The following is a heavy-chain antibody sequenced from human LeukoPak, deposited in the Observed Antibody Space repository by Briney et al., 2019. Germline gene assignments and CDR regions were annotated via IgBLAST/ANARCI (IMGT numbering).Heavy chain of an antibody. CDR3: ARVLRHYQLLSEEYFQH. J-gene: IGHJ1*01. Sequence: PSQTLSLTCTVSGGSISSGDYYWSWIRQPPGKGLEWIGYIYYSGSTYYNPSLKSRVTISVDTSKNQFSLKLSSVTAADPAVYYCARVLRHYQLLSEEYFQHWGQGTLVTVSS. D-gene: IGHD2-2*01. CDR1: GGSISSGDYY. V-gene: IGHV4-30-4*01. CDR2: IYYSGST.